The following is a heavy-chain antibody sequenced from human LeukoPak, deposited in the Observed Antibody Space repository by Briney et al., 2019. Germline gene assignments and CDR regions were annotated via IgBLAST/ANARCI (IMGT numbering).Heavy chain of an antibody. CDR1: GFTFNSYA. V-gene: IGHV3-23*01. J-gene: IGHJ4*02. CDR3: AKGPKLGDGFHCDY. CDR2: ISGSGGDT. D-gene: IGHD5-24*01. Sequence: GGSLRLSCAASGFTFNSYALSWVRQAPGKGLEWVSGISGSGGDTYYADSVKGRFTISRDISMNTLYLQMNSLRVEDTAVYYCAKGPKLGDGFHCDYWGQGTLVTVSS.